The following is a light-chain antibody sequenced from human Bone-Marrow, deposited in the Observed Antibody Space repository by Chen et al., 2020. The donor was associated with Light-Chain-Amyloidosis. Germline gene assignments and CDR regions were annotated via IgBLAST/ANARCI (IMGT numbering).Light chain of an antibody. Sequence: QSALTQPASVSGSPGRSITISCTGPSSDVGGYNYFSWYQRHPGKAPKLMIYEVSNRPSGVSNRFSGSKSGNTASLTISGLQAEDEADYYCSSYTSSSTLNVVFGGGTKLTVL. CDR2: EVS. CDR3: SSYTSSSTLNVV. J-gene: IGLJ2*01. V-gene: IGLV2-14*01. CDR1: SSDVGGYNY.